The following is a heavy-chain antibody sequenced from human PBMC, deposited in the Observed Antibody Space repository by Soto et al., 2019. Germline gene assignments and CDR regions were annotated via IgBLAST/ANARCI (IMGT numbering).Heavy chain of an antibody. CDR2: ISAYNGNT. J-gene: IGHJ4*02. CDR3: ARRHLRSSGYIDY. Sequence: QVQLVQSGAEVKKPGASVKVSCKASGYTFTSYGISWVRQAPGQGLKWMGWISAYNGNTNHAQKFQGRVTIPADETTSTAYMELSSLRSEDTAVYYCARRHLRSSGYIDYWGQGTLVTVSS. D-gene: IGHD3-22*01. CDR1: GYTFTSYG. V-gene: IGHV1-18*01.